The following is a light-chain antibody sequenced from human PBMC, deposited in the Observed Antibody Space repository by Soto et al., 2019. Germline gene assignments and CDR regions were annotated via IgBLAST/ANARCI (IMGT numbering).Light chain of an antibody. V-gene: IGKV3-11*01. CDR1: QSVRSN. CDR2: DAS. Sequence: EIVMTQSPATLSVSPGERVTLSCRASQSVRSNLAWYQQKPGQAPRLLIYDASNRATGIPARFSGSGSGTDFTLTISGLEPEDFAVYYCQQRSNWTFGQGTKVDIK. J-gene: IGKJ1*01. CDR3: QQRSNWT.